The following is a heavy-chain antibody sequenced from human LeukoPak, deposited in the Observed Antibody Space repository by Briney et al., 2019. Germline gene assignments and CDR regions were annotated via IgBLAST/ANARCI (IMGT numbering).Heavy chain of an antibody. D-gene: IGHD3-9*01. CDR2: INPNSGGT. Sequence: GASVKVSCKASGCTFTGYYMHWVRQAPGQGLEWMGWINPNSGGTNYAQKFQGRVTMTRDTSISTAYMELSRLRSDDTAVYYCARDQGPSAYYDILTGPSCVTNWGQGTLVTVSS. CDR3: ARDQGPSAYYDILTGPSCVTN. V-gene: IGHV1-2*02. J-gene: IGHJ4*02. CDR1: GCTFTGYY.